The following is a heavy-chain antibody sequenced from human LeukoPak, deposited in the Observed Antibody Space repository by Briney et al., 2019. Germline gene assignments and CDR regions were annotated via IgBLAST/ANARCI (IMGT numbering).Heavy chain of an antibody. CDR2: ISHRATT. Sequence: SETLSLTCAASGYSITTGYYWGWLRPSPGTGLEWIGSISHRATTFYNPSLNSRVTIFLDTSKNQFSLKLTSVAAADAAAYYCARVRGSAYHYMDVWGKGAMVTVSS. CDR3: ARVRGSAYHYMDV. CDR1: GYSITTGYY. V-gene: IGHV4-38-2*01. J-gene: IGHJ6*03. D-gene: IGHD3-10*01.